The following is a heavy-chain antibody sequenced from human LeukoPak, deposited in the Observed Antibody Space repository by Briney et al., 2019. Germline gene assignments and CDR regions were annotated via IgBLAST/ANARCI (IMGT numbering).Heavy chain of an antibody. CDR3: ARRGMDYYDSSGDFSFDY. D-gene: IGHD3-22*01. CDR2: IYPGDSDT. V-gene: IGHV5-51*01. Sequence: GESLKISCKGSGYSFTSYCIGWVRQMPGKGLEWMGIIYPGDSDTRYSPSFQGQVTISADKSISTAYLQWSSLKASDTAMYYCARRGMDYYDSSGDFSFDYWGQGTLVTVSS. J-gene: IGHJ4*02. CDR1: GYSFTSYC.